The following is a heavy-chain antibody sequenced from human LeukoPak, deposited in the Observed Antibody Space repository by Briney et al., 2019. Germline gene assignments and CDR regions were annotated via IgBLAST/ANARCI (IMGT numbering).Heavy chain of an antibody. V-gene: IGHV3-30*02. Sequence: GGSLRLSCAASGFTFSSYGMLWVRQAPGKGLGWVAFIRYDGNNKLYADSVKGRFTISRDNSKNTLYLHINSLRAEDTAVYYCVKDNPLDYWGQGTLVIVSS. CDR3: VKDNPLDY. CDR2: IRYDGNNK. D-gene: IGHD1-14*01. J-gene: IGHJ4*02. CDR1: GFTFSSYG.